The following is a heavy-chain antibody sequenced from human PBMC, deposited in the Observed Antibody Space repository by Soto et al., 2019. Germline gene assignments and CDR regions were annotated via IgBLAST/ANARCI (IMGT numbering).Heavy chain of an antibody. CDR1: GFTFSSYA. CDR3: ARDQLYYNDISGRPLNAFDV. Sequence: GGSLRLSCAASGFTFSSYAMHWVRQAPGKGLEYVSAISSYGGSTYYANSVKGRFTISRDNSKNALYLQMNSLRAEDTAVYYCARDQLYYNDISGRPLNAFDVWGQGTMVTVSS. V-gene: IGHV3-64*01. D-gene: IGHD3-22*01. CDR2: ISSYGGST. J-gene: IGHJ3*01.